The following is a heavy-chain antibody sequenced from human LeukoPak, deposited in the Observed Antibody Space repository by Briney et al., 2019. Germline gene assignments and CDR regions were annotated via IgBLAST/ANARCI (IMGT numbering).Heavy chain of an antibody. J-gene: IGHJ4*02. CDR2: IFPRVSNT. V-gene: IGHV5-51*01. CDR3: ARRSGYSSGWYDY. Sequence: GESLNISCNGSGYSLTSYWIGWVRPMPGKGLEWMAIIFPRVSNTQYNPSFQGKVTISAAKSTSTAYLQWSSLKASDSARYYCARRSGYSSGWYDYWGQGTLVTVSS. D-gene: IGHD6-13*01. CDR1: GYSLTSYW.